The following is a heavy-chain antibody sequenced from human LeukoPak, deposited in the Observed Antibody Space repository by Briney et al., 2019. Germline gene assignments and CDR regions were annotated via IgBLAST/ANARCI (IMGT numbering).Heavy chain of an antibody. D-gene: IGHD1-26*01. J-gene: IGHJ6*02. V-gene: IGHV1-2*02. CDR1: GYTFTVYY. Sequence: RASVKVSCKASGYTFTVYYMHWVRQAPGQGLEWMGWINPNSGGTNYAQKFQGRVTMTRDTSISTAYMELSRLRSDDTAVYYCALSIVGATSGYGMDVWGQGTTVTVSS. CDR2: INPNSGGT. CDR3: ALSIVGATSGYGMDV.